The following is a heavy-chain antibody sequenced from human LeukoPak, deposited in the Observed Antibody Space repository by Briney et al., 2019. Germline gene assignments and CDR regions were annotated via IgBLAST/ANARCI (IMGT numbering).Heavy chain of an antibody. CDR1: GYMFTSYA. Sequence: ASVKVSCKASGYMFTSYAISWVRQAPGQGLEWMGRISAYNGKTNYAQNLQGRVTMTTDASTSTAYMELRSLRSDDTAVCYCARHPYYDSSGYYVYWGQGTLATVSS. V-gene: IGHV1-18*01. J-gene: IGHJ4*02. D-gene: IGHD3-22*01. CDR3: ARHPYYDSSGYYVY. CDR2: ISAYNGKT.